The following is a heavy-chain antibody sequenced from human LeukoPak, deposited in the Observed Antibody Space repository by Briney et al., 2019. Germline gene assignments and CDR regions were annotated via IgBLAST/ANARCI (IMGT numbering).Heavy chain of an antibody. Sequence: PGGSLRLSCAASGFTFSTYNMNWVRQAPGRGLEWVSSISSGSGYIYYADSVKGRFTISRDNAKNLLYLQMSSLRAEDTAVYYCASSVGAKAYWGQGTLVTVSS. D-gene: IGHD1-26*01. CDR1: GFTFSTYN. CDR3: ASSVGAKAY. CDR2: ISSGSGYI. J-gene: IGHJ4*02. V-gene: IGHV3-21*01.